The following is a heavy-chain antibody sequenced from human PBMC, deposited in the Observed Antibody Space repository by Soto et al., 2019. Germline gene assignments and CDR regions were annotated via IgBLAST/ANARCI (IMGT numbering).Heavy chain of an antibody. D-gene: IGHD3-10*01. J-gene: IGHJ6*03. CDR1: GSSIGSYY. CDR3: ARLVQGDGSRGYYYYDNYTVA. CDR2: IYYSGST. Sequence: SETLSITCTVSGSSIGSYYWSWMRQPPGKGLEWIGYIYYSGSTNYNPSLKSRVTISVDTSKNQFSLKLSSVTAADTAVYYCARLVQGDGSRGYYYYDNYTVAWGDAITVTV. V-gene: IGHV4-59*01.